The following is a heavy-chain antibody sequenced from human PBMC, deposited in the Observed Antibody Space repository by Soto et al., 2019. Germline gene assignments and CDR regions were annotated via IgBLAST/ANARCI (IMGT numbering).Heavy chain of an antibody. D-gene: IGHD1-7*01. CDR1: GGSISSYY. J-gene: IGHJ6*03. CDR3: AREGITGTTDYYYYYMDV. CDR2: IYYSGST. V-gene: IGHV4-59*01. Sequence: SETLSLTCTVSGGSISSYYWSWIRQPPGKGLEWIGYIYYSGSTNYNPSFKSRVTISVDTSKNQFSLKLSSVTAADTAVYYCAREGITGTTDYYYYYMDVWGKGTTVTVSS.